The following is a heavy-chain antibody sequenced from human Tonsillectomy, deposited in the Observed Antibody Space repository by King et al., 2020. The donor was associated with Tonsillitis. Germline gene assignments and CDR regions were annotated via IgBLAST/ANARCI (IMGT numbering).Heavy chain of an antibody. Sequence: QVQLVESGGGVVQPGRSLRLSCAESGFTFRNYGMHWVRQAPGKGLDWVAVISYDGSRKNYADSVKGRFAISRDNSNSTVYLQVNSLRAEDTALYYCARERLYSSGWGIDYWGQGTPVTVSS. CDR2: ISYDGSRK. CDR1: GFTFRNYG. CDR3: ARERLYSSGWGIDY. V-gene: IGHV3-33*05. D-gene: IGHD6-25*01. J-gene: IGHJ4*02.